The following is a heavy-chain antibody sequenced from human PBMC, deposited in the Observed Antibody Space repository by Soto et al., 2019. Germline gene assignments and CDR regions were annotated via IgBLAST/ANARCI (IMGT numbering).Heavy chain of an antibody. Sequence: PSETLSITCTVSGGSISSGDYYWSWIRQHPGKGLEWIGYIYYSGTTYYNPSLTSRVTISVDTSKNQFSLKLTSVTAADTAVYYCARGSFSSSSSWFDPWGQGTLVTVSS. J-gene: IGHJ5*02. CDR1: GGSISSGDYY. D-gene: IGHD6-6*01. CDR2: IYYSGTT. CDR3: ARGSFSSSSSWFDP. V-gene: IGHV4-31*03.